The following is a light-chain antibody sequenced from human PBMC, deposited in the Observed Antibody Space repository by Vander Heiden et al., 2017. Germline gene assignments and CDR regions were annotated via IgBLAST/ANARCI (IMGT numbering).Light chain of an antibody. J-gene: IGKJ1*01. CDR3: QQRHTYPRT. CDR1: QGICSY. CDR2: AAS. Sequence: DIRLSLSPSFLSASVGDRVTITCRASQGICSYLTWYQQKPGKAPNLLIYAASSLQSGVPSRFSGSGSGTEFTLTISSLQPEDFATYYCQQRHTYPRTFGQGTKVEIK. V-gene: IGKV1-9*01.